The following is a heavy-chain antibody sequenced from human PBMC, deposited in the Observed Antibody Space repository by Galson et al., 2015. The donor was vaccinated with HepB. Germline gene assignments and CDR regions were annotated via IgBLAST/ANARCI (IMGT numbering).Heavy chain of an antibody. CDR1: GFTFDDYA. CDR2: ISWNSGSI. V-gene: IGHV3-9*01. J-gene: IGHJ4*02. Sequence: SLRLSCAASGFTFDDYAMHWVRQAPGKGLEWVSGISWNSGSIGYADSVKGRFTISRDNAKNSLYLQMNSLRAEDTALYYCAKDRGGSGPIDYWGQGTLVTVSS. CDR3: AKDRGGSGPIDY. D-gene: IGHD3-10*01.